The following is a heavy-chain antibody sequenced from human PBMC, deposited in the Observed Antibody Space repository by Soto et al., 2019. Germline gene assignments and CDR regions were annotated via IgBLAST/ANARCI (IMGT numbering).Heavy chain of an antibody. V-gene: IGHV1-8*01. D-gene: IGHD3-3*01. CDR3: ARGASRSAFFGVVIKVRWYFDL. CDR2: MNPNSGNT. CDR1: GYTFTSYD. J-gene: IGHJ2*01. Sequence: QVQLVQSGAEVKKPGASVQVSCKASGYTFTSYDINWVRQATGQGLEWMGWMNPNSGNTGYAQKFQGRVPMTRTTSISTAYMELSSVSSEDTAVYYCARGASRSAFFGVVIKVRWYFDLWGRGTLVTVS.